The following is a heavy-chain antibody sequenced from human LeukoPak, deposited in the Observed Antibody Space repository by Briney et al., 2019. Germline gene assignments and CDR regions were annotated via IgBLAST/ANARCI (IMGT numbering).Heavy chain of an antibody. V-gene: IGHV6-1*01. CDR3: AREEVLELRGYYYYYMDV. CDR1: GDSVSSNSAA. D-gene: IGHD1-7*01. CDR2: TYYRSKWYN. J-gene: IGHJ6*03. Sequence: SQTLSLTCAISGDSVSSNSAAWNWIRQSPSRGLEWLGRTYYRSKWYNDYAVSVKSRITINQDTSKNQFSLQLNSVTPEDTAVYYCAREEVLELRGYYYYYMDVWGKGTTVTVSS.